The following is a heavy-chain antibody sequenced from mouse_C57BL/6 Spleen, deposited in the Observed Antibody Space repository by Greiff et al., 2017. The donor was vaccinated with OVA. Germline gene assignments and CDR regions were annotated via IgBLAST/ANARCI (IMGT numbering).Heavy chain of an antibody. CDR1: GYTFTSYW. D-gene: IGHD3-2*02. CDR2: IDPSDSET. CDR3: ARWVSSGYGTAY. Sequence: QVQLQQPGAELVRPGSSVKLSCKASGYTFTSYWMHWVKQRPIQGLEWIGNIDPSDSETHYNQKFKDKATLTVDKSSSTAYMQLSSLTSEDSAVYYCARWVSSGYGTAYWGQGTLVTVSA. J-gene: IGHJ3*01. V-gene: IGHV1-52*01.